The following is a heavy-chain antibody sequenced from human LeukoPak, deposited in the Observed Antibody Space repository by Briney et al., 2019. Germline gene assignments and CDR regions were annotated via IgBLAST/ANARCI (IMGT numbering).Heavy chain of an antibody. Sequence: SGTLSLTCAVSGGSVSSSNWWSWVRQPPGKGLEWIGEIYHSGSTNYNPSLKSRVTISVDTSKNQFSLKLSSVTAADTAVYYCASRPYCRGGSCYMGAFDIWGQGTMVTVSS. V-gene: IGHV4-4*02. CDR2: IYHSGST. J-gene: IGHJ3*02. CDR1: GGSVSSSNW. CDR3: ASRPYCRGGSCYMGAFDI. D-gene: IGHD2-15*01.